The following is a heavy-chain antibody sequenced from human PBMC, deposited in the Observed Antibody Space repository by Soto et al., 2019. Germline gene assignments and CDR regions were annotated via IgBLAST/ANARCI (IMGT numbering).Heavy chain of an antibody. CDR2: IYYSGNT. CDR1: GGSISSYC. J-gene: IGHJ4*02. Sequence: SETLSLTCNVSGGSISSYCWSWIRQPPGKGLEWIGYIYYSGNTNSNPSLKSRVTISVDSSKNQFSLKLTSVTAADTAVYYCAAASTVTGPYYFDYWGQGTLVTVSS. D-gene: IGHD6-19*01. V-gene: IGHV4-59*03. CDR3: AAASTVTGPYYFDY.